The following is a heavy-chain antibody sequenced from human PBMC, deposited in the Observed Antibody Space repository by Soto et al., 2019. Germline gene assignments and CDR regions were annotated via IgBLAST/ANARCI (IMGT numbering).Heavy chain of an antibody. D-gene: IGHD3-3*01. CDR1: GFTFSSYA. CDR3: ARDRHDFWSGTLY. J-gene: IGHJ4*02. CDR2: ISYDGSNK. Sequence: GWSLRLSCGASGFTFSSYAMHWVRQAPGKGLEWVAVISYDGSNKYYADSVKGRFTISRDNSKNTLYPQMNSLRAEDTAVYYCARDRHDFWSGTLYWGQATLVTVS. V-gene: IGHV3-30-3*01.